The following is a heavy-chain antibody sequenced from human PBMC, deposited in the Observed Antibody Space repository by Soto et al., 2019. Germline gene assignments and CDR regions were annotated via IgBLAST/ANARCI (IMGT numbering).Heavy chain of an antibody. V-gene: IGHV4-30-4*01. J-gene: IGHJ6*02. CDR1: GGSISSGDYY. CDR3: ARDIVVVPAAMHYGMDV. D-gene: IGHD2-2*01. CDR2: IYYSGST. Sequence: PSETLSLTCTVSGGSISSGDYYWSLIRQPPGKGLEWIGYIYYSGSTYYNPSLKSRVTISVDTSKNQFSLKLSSVTAADTAVYYCARDIVVVPAAMHYGMDVWGQGTTVTVSS.